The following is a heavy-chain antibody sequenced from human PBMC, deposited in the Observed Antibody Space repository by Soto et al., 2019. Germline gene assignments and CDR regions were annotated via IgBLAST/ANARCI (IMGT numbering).Heavy chain of an antibody. V-gene: IGHV3-23*01. Sequence: EVQLLESGGGLVQPGGSLRLSCAASGFTFSSYAMSWVRQAPGKGLEWVSAISGSGGSTYYADSVKGRFTISRDNSQNTLHLQMNSLSAANTAVYDCAKDQEYGSSWLSSHNWFDPWGHGTLVTVSS. D-gene: IGHD6-13*01. CDR3: AKDQEYGSSWLSSHNWFDP. J-gene: IGHJ5*02. CDR1: GFTFSSYA. CDR2: ISGSGGST.